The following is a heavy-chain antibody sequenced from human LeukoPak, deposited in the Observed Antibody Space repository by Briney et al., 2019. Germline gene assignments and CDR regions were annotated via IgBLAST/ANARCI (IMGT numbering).Heavy chain of an antibody. J-gene: IGHJ4*02. CDR2: IYPGDSGT. V-gene: IGHV5-51*01. CDR3: ARQVDGYNDY. Sequence: GASLKISCKGSGYRFTSYWIGWVRRMPGKGLEWMGIIYPGDSGTRYSPSFQGQVTISADKSISTAYRQWSSLKASDTAMYYCARQVDGYNDYWGQGTLVIVSS. CDR1: GYRFTSYW. D-gene: IGHD5-24*01.